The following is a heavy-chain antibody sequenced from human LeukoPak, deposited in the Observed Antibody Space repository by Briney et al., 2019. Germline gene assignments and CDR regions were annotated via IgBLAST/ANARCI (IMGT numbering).Heavy chain of an antibody. J-gene: IGHJ4*02. V-gene: IGHV3-21*01. D-gene: IGHD3-22*01. CDR3: ARNYYDSSGYYSRDY. CDR1: GFTFSSYS. Sequence: PGGSLRLSCAASGFTFSSYSMNWVRQAPGKGLEWVSSISSSSYIYYADSVKGRFTISRDNAKNSLYLQMNSLRAEDTAVYYCARNYYDSSGYYSRDYWGQGTLVTVSS. CDR2: ISSSSYI.